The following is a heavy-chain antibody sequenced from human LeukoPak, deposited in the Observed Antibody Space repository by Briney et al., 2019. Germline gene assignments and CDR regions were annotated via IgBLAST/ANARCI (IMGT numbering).Heavy chain of an antibody. CDR3: AKDPTSVGGRHDWLLDS. CDR2: IGFGDDSA. D-gene: IGHD3-9*01. V-gene: IGHV3-23*01. Sequence: GGSLRLSCAASGFTFNNYAMSWVRQAPGKGLEWVSTIGFGDDSAYYADSVKGRFTISRDNSKNTLYLQMNYLRAEDTAVYYCAKDPTSVGGRHDWLLDSWGQGTLVTVS. J-gene: IGHJ5*02. CDR1: GFTFNNYA.